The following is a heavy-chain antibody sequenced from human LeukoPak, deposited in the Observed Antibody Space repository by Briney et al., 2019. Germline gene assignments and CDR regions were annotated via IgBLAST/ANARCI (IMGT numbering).Heavy chain of an antibody. CDR2: ISSNGATT. Sequence: GGSLRLSCSASVFTFSSYAMHWVRQAPGKGLEYVSAISSNGATTYYADSVKGRFTISRDNSKNTLYFQMSSLRPEDTAVYYCVKIVMAGGYFDYWGQGPLVTVSS. CDR1: VFTFSSYA. D-gene: IGHD3-16*01. V-gene: IGHV3-64*05. J-gene: IGHJ4*02. CDR3: VKIVMAGGYFDY.